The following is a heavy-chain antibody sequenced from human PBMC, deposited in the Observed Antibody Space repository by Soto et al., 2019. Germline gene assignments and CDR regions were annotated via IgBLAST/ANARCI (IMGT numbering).Heavy chain of an antibody. D-gene: IGHD3-3*01. CDR2: ISASGATT. J-gene: IGHJ4*02. CDR3: ARDPTTRTRGYFDY. CDR1: GFTFNSYA. V-gene: IGHV3-23*01. Sequence: GGSLRLSCAASGFTFNSYAMTWVRRAPGKGLEWVSVISASGATTYYADSVKGRFTISRDNSRNTLYLQMNSLRAEDTAVYYCARDPTTRTRGYFDYWGQGTLVTVSS.